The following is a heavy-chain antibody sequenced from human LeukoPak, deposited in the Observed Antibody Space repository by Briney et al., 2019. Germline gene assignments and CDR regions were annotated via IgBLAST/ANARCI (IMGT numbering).Heavy chain of an antibody. CDR2: KDYSGST. Sequence: PSETLSLTCTVSGGSISRYYWSWIRQPPGKGLEWIGYKDYSGSTNYNRSLKSRVTISVDTSKNQFSLKLSSVTAADTAVYYCARVYYSSSYDYWYFDLWGRGILVTVSS. J-gene: IGHJ2*01. CDR1: GGSISRYY. CDR3: ARVYYSSSYDYWYFDL. D-gene: IGHD6-13*01. V-gene: IGHV4-59*01.